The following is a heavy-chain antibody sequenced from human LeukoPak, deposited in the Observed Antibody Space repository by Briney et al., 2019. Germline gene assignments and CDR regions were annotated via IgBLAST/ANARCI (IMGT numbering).Heavy chain of an antibody. V-gene: IGHV3-30*04. CDR1: GFTFSSYA. CDR3: ARESGSTMDFDWLFHYYYYGMDV. CDR2: ISYDGSNK. Sequence: GRSLRLSCAASGFTFSSYAMHWVRQAPGKGLEWVAVISYDGSNKYYADSVKGRFTISRDNSKNTLYLQMNSLRAEDTAVYYCARESGSTMDFDWLFHYYYYGMDVWGQGTTVTVSS. D-gene: IGHD3-9*01. J-gene: IGHJ6*02.